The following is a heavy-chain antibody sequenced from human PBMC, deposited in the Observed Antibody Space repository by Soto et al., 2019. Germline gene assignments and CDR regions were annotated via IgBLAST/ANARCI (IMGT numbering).Heavy chain of an antibody. CDR1: GFTFDDYA. CDR2: ISWNSGSI. Sequence: PGGSLRLSCAASGFTFDDYAMHWVRQAPGKGLEWVSGISWNSGSIGYADSVKGRFTISRDNAKNSLYLQMNSLRAEDTALYYCAKGLRSSSYWYFDLWGRGTLVTVYS. V-gene: IGHV3-9*01. J-gene: IGHJ2*01. CDR3: AKGLRSSSYWYFDL. D-gene: IGHD6-6*01.